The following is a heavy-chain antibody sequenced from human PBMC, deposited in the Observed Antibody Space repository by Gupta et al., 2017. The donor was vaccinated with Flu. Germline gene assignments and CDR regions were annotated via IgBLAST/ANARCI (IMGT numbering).Heavy chain of an antibody. D-gene: IGHD3-22*01. CDR1: GFTFSSYG. J-gene: IGHJ4*02. CDR2: IWYDGSNK. CDR3: AADYDSSGSLDY. Sequence: QVQLVESGGGVVQPGRSLRLSCAASGFTFSSYGMPWVRQAPGKGLEWVAVIWYDGSNKYYADSVKGRFTISRDNSKNTLYLQMNSLRAEDTAVYYCAADYDSSGSLDYWGQGTLVTVSS. V-gene: IGHV3-33*01.